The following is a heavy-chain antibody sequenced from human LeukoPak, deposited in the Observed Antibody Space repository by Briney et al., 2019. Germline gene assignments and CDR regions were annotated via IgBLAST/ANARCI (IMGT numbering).Heavy chain of an antibody. CDR2: IYYSGIA. CDR1: GDSISSTTYY. D-gene: IGHD6-19*01. V-gene: IGHV4-39*01. Sequence: PSETLALTCTVSGDSISSTTYYWCWIRQPPGKGLEWIGSIYYSGIAYDNPSLKSRVTIYVDTSKNQFSLKLSSVTAADTAVYYCARRVAVTGIYCFDLWGQGTPVTVSS. CDR3: ARRVAVTGIYCFDL. J-gene: IGHJ4*02.